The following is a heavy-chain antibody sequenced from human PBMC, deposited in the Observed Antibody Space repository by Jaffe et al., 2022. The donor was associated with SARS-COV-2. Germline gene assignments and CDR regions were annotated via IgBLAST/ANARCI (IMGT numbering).Heavy chain of an antibody. CDR3: TRESPRGEMVYAIPLYFDY. V-gene: IGHV3-49*04. J-gene: IGHJ4*02. Sequence: EVQLVESGGGLVQPGRSLRLSCTASGFTFGDYAMSWVRQAPGKGLEWVGFIRSKAYGGTTEYAASVKGRFTISRDDSKSIAYLQMNSLKTEDTAVYYCTRESPRGEMVYAIPLYFDYWGQGTLVTVSS. D-gene: IGHD2-8*01. CDR2: IRSKAYGGTT. CDR1: GFTFGDYA.